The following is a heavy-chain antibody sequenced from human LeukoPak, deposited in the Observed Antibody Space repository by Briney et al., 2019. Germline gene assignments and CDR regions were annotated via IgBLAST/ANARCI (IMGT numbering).Heavy chain of an antibody. J-gene: IGHJ6*02. CDR1: DFILSTYA. Sequence: GGSLRLSCTASDFILSTYAMSWVRQAPGKGLEWVSAISGSGGSTYYADSVKGRFTIFRDNSKNTLYLQMNSLRAEDTAVYYCAKDQCSGGSCYYGPYYYYYGMDVWGQGTTVTVSS. CDR2: ISGSGGST. V-gene: IGHV3-23*01. D-gene: IGHD2-15*01. CDR3: AKDQCSGGSCYYGPYYYYYGMDV.